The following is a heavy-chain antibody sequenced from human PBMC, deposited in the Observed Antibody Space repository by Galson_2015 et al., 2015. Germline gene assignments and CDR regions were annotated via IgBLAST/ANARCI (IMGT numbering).Heavy chain of an antibody. CDR1: GFTVSSKY. J-gene: IGHJ4*02. Sequence: SLRLSCAASGFTVSSKYMSWVRQAPRKGLEWVSVIYSGGSTYYADSVKGRFTISRDNSKNTLYLQMNSLRAEDTAVYYCARSGSGYYSAPPDYWGQGTLVTVSS. V-gene: IGHV3-66*01. CDR2: IYSGGST. D-gene: IGHD3-22*01. CDR3: ARSGSGYYSAPPDY.